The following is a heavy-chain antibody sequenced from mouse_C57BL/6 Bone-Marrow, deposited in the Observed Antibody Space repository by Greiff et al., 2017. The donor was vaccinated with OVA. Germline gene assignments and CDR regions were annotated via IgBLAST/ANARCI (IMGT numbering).Heavy chain of an antibody. J-gene: IGHJ1*03. CDR1: GFTFSDFY. V-gene: IGHV7-1*01. Sequence: EVKVVESGGGLVQSGRSLRLSCATSGFTFSDFYMEWVRHAPGKGLEWIAASRNKANDYTTEYSASVKGRFIVSRDTSPSILYLQMNTLRAKDTAIYYCARDDYYWYFDVWGTGTTITVSS. CDR3: ARDDYYWYFDV. CDR2: SRNKANDYTT.